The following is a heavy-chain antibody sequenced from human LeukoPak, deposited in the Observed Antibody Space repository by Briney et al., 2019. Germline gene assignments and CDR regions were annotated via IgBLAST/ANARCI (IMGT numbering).Heavy chain of an antibody. Sequence: PGGSLRLSCEASGFTLSNFGMNWVRQAPGKGLEWVAYISSSGYYIYYADSVKGRFTISRDNANNSLYLQMNSLRGEDTAVYYCARWDSSSWYLSRYFDYWGQGTLVTVSS. CDR3: ARWDSSSWYLSRYFDY. D-gene: IGHD6-13*01. CDR2: ISSSGYYI. CDR1: GFTLSNFG. V-gene: IGHV3-21*01. J-gene: IGHJ4*02.